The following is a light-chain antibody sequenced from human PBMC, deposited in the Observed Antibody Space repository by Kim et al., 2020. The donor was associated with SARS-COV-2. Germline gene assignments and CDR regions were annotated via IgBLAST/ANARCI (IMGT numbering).Light chain of an antibody. Sequence: ALGQTVRITCQGDSRRSYYASWYQQKPGQAPVLVIYGKNNRPSVIPDRFSGSSSGNTASLTITGAQAEDEADYYCNSRDSSGNHWVFGGDPADRP. CDR2: GKN. CDR1: SRRSYY. CDR3: NSRDSSGNHWV. J-gene: IGLJ3*02. V-gene: IGLV3-19*01.